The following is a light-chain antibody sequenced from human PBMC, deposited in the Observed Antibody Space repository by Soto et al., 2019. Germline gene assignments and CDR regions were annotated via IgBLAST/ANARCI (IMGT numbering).Light chain of an antibody. CDR1: QSISSW. Sequence: DIEMTQSPSTLSASVGDRGTISCRASQSISSWLAWYQQKTGKPPKILIYDASSLESGVPSRFSGSGSGTEFTLTFSSLQPDDFPTYYCQQYNSYPLTFGGGTKVDI. V-gene: IGKV1-5*01. CDR2: DAS. CDR3: QQYNSYPLT. J-gene: IGKJ4*01.